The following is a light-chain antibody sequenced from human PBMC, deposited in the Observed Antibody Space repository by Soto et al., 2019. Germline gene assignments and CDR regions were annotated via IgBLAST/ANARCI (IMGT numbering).Light chain of an antibody. CDR1: QSVGSS. CDR2: DAS. CDR3: QQRSNWPRT. Sequence: EIVLTQSPATLSLSPGERATHSCRASQSVGSSLAWFRQKPGQAPRLLIYDASNRAPGIPVRFSGSGSGTDFTLAISSLEPEDFATYYCQQRSNWPRTFGQGTKVEVQ. V-gene: IGKV3-11*01. J-gene: IGKJ1*01.